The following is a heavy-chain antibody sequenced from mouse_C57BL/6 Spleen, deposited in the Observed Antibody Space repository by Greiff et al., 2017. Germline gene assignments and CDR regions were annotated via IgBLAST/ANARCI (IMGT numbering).Heavy chain of an antibody. V-gene: IGHV1-61*01. CDR1: GYTFTSYW. Sequence: QVQLQQPGAELVRPGSSVKLSCKASGYTFTSYWMAWVKQRPGQGLEWIGNIYPSDSETHYNQKFKDKATLTVDKSSSTAYMQLSSLTSEDSAVYYCARKGPIYYDYDGAWFAYWGQGTLVTVSA. J-gene: IGHJ3*01. CDR2: IYPSDSET. D-gene: IGHD2-4*01. CDR3: ARKGPIYYDYDGAWFAY.